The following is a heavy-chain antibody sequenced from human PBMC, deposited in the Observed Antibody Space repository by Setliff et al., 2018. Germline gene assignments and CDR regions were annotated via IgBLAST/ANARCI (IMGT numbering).Heavy chain of an antibody. Sequence: SETLSLTCTVSGGSVGNSHYYWSWIRQPPGKGLEWIGYVYYSGTAYYNPSLKSRVTVIVDTSKNQFSLRLSSVTAADTAVYYCARGGTFRYFDYWGQGTPVTVSS. D-gene: IGHD5-12*01. J-gene: IGHJ4*02. CDR1: GGSVGNSHYY. CDR3: ARGGTFRYFDY. V-gene: IGHV4-61*01. CDR2: VYYSGTA.